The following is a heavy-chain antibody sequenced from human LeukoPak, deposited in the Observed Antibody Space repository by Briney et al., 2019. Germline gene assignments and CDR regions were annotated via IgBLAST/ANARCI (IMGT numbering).Heavy chain of an antibody. J-gene: IGHJ4*02. CDR3: GRVLGTWNYYGSGSPDY. V-gene: IGHV3-7*04. CDR1: GFPFSSYW. CDR2: IKKDGDDK. D-gene: IGHD3-10*01. Sequence: GGSLRLSCAASGFPFSSYWMSWVRQAPGKGLEWVAHIKKDGDDKHYVDSVKGRFTVYRDNAKTSLYLQINSLRDADTAVYYCGRVLGTWNYYGSGSPDYWGQGTLVTVSS.